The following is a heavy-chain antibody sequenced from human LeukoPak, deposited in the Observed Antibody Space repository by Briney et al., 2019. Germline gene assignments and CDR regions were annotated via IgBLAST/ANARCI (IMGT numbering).Heavy chain of an antibody. CDR2: IHRGASAI. D-gene: IGHD6-19*01. CDR3: ARGHSGALFY. Sequence: GGSLRLSCTASGFTFSSYEMHWVRHAPGKGLEWLSYIHRGASAIYYADSVKGRFAISRDDAKNSLYLQMDSLRGEDTAIYYCARGHSGALFYWGQGTRVTVSS. J-gene: IGHJ4*02. CDR1: GFTFSSYE. V-gene: IGHV3-48*03.